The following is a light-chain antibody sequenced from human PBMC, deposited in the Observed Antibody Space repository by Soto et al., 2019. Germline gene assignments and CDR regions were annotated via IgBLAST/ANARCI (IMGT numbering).Light chain of an antibody. CDR2: KAS. Sequence: DLQTTQSPSTLSASVGDRVTIPCRASQTISSWLAWYQQKPGKAPKLLIYKASTLKSGVPSRFSGSGSGTEFTLTISSLQPDDFATYYCQHYNSYSEAFGQGTKVDI. V-gene: IGKV1-5*03. J-gene: IGKJ1*01. CDR3: QHYNSYSEA. CDR1: QTISSW.